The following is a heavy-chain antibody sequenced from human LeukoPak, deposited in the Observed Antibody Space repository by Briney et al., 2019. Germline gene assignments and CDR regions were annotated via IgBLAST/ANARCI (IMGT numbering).Heavy chain of an antibody. J-gene: IGHJ5*02. CDR1: GFTFSDYY. D-gene: IGHD5-18*01. CDR2: ISSSGSTI. CDR3: ARDRDVDTAMVLFDP. V-gene: IGHV3-11*01. Sequence: GGSLRLSCAASGFTFSDYYMSWIRQAPGKGLEWVSYISSSGSTIYYADSVKGRFTVSRDNAKNSLYLQMNSLRAEDTAVYYCARDRDVDTAMVLFDPWGQGTLVTVSS.